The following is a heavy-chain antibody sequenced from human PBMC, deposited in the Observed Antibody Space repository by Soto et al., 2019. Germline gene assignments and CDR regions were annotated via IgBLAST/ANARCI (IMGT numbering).Heavy chain of an antibody. Sequence: ASVKVSCKASGYTFTDYYMHWVRQAPGQGLVWVGQIHPNRDATVYAQSFQGRVTLTMDTSIGTAYMELTGLTSDDTAVYFCARDPESDLTFDYWGQGTLVTVPQ. CDR3: ARDPESDLTFDY. CDR1: GYTFTDYY. CDR2: IHPNRDAT. J-gene: IGHJ4*02. V-gene: IGHV1-2*06. D-gene: IGHD7-27*01.